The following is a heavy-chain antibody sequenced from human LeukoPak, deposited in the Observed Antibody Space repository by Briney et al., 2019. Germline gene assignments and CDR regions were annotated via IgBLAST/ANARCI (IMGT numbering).Heavy chain of an antibody. CDR3: ARHVSASESENFDY. D-gene: IGHD3-10*01. J-gene: IGHJ4*02. Sequence: MSSETLSLTCTVSGVSISSYYWSWIRQPPGKGLEWIGYIYTSGSTNHNASLKSRVTIPVDTSKNQFSLKLSSVTAADTAVYYCARHVSASESENFDYWGQGTLVTVSS. V-gene: IGHV4-4*09. CDR1: GVSISSYY. CDR2: IYTSGST.